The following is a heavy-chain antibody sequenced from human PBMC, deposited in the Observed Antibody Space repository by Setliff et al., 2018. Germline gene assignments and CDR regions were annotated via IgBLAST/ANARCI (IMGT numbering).Heavy chain of an antibody. CDR1: GYTFTNYG. CDR2: ISAYNGNT. D-gene: IGHD3-10*01. CDR3: AREPLYYYGSGSYYKPPLYYYGMDV. J-gene: IGHJ6*02. Sequence: ASVKVSCKASGYTFTNYGINWVRQAPGQGLEWLGWISAYNGNTHYAQKLQGRVAMTTDTSTSTAYMELRSLRSDDTAVYYCAREPLYYYGSGSYYKPPLYYYGMDVWGQETTVTVSS. V-gene: IGHV1-18*01.